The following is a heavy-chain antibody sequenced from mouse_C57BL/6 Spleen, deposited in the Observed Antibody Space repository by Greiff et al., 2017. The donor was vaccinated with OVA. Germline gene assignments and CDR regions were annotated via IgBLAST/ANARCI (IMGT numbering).Heavy chain of an antibody. J-gene: IGHJ4*01. Sequence: VKLMESGPELVKPGASVKISCKASGYSFTSYYIHWVKQRPGQGLEWIGWIYPGSGNTKYNEKFKGKATLTADTSSSTAYMQLSSLTSEDSAVYYCARYGSSYDYAMDYWGQGTSVTVSS. CDR2: IYPGSGNT. D-gene: IGHD1-1*01. CDR1: GYSFTSYY. CDR3: ARYGSSYDYAMDY. V-gene: IGHV1-66*01.